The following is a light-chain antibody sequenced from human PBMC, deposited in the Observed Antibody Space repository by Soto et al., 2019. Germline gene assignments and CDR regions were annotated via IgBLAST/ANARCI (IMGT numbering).Light chain of an antibody. V-gene: IGLV2-18*02. CDR2: EVS. Sequence: QSVLTQPPSVSGSPGQSVTISCTGTISDVGSYNRVSWYQQPPGTAPKLMIYEVSNRPSGVPDRFSGSKSGNTASLTISGLQAEDEADYYCSSYTSSSTFVFGGGTKLTVL. CDR3: SSYTSSSTFV. CDR1: ISDVGSYNR. J-gene: IGLJ2*01.